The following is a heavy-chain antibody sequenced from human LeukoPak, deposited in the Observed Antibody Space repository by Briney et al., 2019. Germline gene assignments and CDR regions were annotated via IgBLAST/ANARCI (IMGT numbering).Heavy chain of an antibody. CDR1: GGSISSGSYY. J-gene: IGHJ4*02. CDR2: IYTSGST. CDR3: ARAGAVAGTGVDY. D-gene: IGHD6-19*01. V-gene: IGHV4-61*02. Sequence: SETLSLTCTVSGGSISSGSYYWSWIRQPAGKGLEWIGRIYTSGSTNYNPSLKSRVTISVDTSKNQLSLKLSSVTAADTAVYYCARAGAVAGTGVDYWGQGTLVTVSS.